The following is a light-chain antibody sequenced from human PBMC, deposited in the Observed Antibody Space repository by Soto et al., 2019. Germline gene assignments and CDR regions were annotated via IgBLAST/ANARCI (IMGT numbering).Light chain of an antibody. CDR2: GAS. CDR1: QSVSSSY. V-gene: IGKV3-20*01. CDR3: QQYGRS. J-gene: IGKJ4*01. Sequence: EIVLTQSPGTLSLSPGETATLSCRASQSVSSSYLAWYQQKPGQAPRLIIYGASNRATGIPDRFSGSGSGTDFTLTIYRLDPEDFAVYYCQQYGRSFGGGTKVEIK.